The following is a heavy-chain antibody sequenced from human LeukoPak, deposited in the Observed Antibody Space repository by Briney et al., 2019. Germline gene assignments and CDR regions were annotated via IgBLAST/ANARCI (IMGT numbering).Heavy chain of an antibody. CDR2: IYYSGST. Sequence: SETLSLTCTVSGGSISSSSYYWGWIRQPPGKGLEWIGSIYYSGSTNYNPSLKSRVTISVDTSKNQFSLKLSSVTAADTAVYYCARETDYYDSNGYYYERGGFDYWGQGTLVTVSS. CDR3: ARETDYYDSNGYYYERGGFDY. J-gene: IGHJ4*02. CDR1: GGSISSSSYY. D-gene: IGHD3-22*01. V-gene: IGHV4-39*07.